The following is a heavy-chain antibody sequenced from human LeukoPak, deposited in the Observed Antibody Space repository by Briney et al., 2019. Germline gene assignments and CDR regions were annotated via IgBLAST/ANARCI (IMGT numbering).Heavy chain of an antibody. CDR2: ISWDGGNT. V-gene: IGHV3-43*01. CDR1: GFTFYDYS. J-gene: IGHJ6*02. Sequence: GGSLRLSCAASGFTFYDYSMHWVRQAPGKGLEWVSLISWDGGNTYYADSVKGRFTISRDNSNNSMYLQMNSLTAEDTALYYCAKDGSFDNYGMDVWGQGTTVTVSS. D-gene: IGHD3-10*01. CDR3: AKDGSFDNYGMDV.